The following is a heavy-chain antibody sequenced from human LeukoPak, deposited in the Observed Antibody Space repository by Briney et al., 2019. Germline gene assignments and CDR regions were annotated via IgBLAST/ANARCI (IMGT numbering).Heavy chain of an antibody. V-gene: IGHV1-18*01. Sequence: GASVKVSCKTSGYTFTSNALHWVRQAPGQRLEWMGWISAYNGNTNYAQKLQGRVTMTTDTSTSTAYMELRSLRSDDTAVYYCARTTGFSAAATRYFDYWGQGTLVTVSS. CDR2: ISAYNGNT. CDR1: GYTFTSNA. J-gene: IGHJ4*02. D-gene: IGHD2-2*01. CDR3: ARTTGFSAAATRYFDY.